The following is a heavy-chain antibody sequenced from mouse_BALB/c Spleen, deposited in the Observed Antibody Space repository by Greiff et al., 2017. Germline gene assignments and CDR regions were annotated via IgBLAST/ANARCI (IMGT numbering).Heavy chain of an antibody. V-gene: IGHV1-7*01. CDR3: ARGGVPWYFDV. CDR2: INPSTGYT. CDR1: GYTFTSYW. J-gene: IGHJ1*01. Sequence: QVQLKESGAELAKPGASVKMSCKASGYTFTSYWMHWVKQRPGQGLEWIGYINPSTGYTEYNQKFKDKATLTADKSSSTAYMQLSSLTSEDSAVYYCARGGVPWYFDVWGAGTTVTVSS.